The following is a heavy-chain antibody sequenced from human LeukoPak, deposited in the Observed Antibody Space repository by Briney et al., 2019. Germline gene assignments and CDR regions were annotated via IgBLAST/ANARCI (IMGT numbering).Heavy chain of an antibody. CDR3: ATDFYDST. D-gene: IGHD3-22*01. J-gene: IGHJ5*02. CDR1: GFTFSSYA. CDR2: ISGSGGTT. V-gene: IGHV3-23*01. Sequence: GGSLRLSCAASGFTFSSYAMHWVRQAPGKGLEWVSVISGSGGTTYYADSVKGRFTTSRDNSKNTLYLQMNSLRAEDTAVYYCATDFYDSTWGQGTLVTVSS.